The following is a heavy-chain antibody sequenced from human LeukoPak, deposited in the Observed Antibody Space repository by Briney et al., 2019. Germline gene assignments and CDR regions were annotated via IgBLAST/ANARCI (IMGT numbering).Heavy chain of an antibody. CDR1: GFTFSNYA. J-gene: IGHJ3*02. CDR2: IRSTGAST. CDR3: AKGALYGSGSYYSAFDI. V-gene: IGHV3-23*01. Sequence: GGSLRLSCAASGFTFSNYAMSWVRQAPGKGLEWVSTIRSTGASTYYADSVKGRFTISRDNSKNTLYLQMNILTAKDTAVYYCAKGALYGSGSYYSAFDIWGQGTMVTVSS. D-gene: IGHD3-10*01.